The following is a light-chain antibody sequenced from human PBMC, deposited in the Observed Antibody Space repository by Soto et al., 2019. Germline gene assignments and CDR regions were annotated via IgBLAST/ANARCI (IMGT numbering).Light chain of an antibody. CDR2: EVS. J-gene: IGLJ1*01. V-gene: IGLV2-23*02. CDR1: SSDVGGYKY. CDR3: CSYAGGGTSRV. Sequence: QSALTQPASVSGSPGQSITISCTGTSSDVGGYKYVSWYQQHPGKAPKLIIFEVSNRPSGVPNRFSGSRSGNTASLTISGLQAEDEADYYCCSYAGGGTSRVFGTGTKLTVL.